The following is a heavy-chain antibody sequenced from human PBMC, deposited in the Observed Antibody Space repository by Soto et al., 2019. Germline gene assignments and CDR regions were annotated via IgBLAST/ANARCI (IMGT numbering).Heavy chain of an antibody. CDR2: IYYSGST. J-gene: IGHJ5*02. Sequence: PSETLSLTCTVSGGSISSYYWSWIRQPPGKGLEWIGYIYYSGSTNYNPSLKSRVTISVDTSKNQFSLKLSSVTAADTAVYYCASLGLSSLWFDPWGQGTLVTVSS. CDR1: GGSISSYY. V-gene: IGHV4-59*01. CDR3: ASLGLSSLWFDP. D-gene: IGHD3-16*02.